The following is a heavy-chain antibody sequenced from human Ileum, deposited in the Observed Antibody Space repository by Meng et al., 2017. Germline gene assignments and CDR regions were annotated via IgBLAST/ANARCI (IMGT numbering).Heavy chain of an antibody. CDR2: FYFGGST. D-gene: IGHD3-22*01. V-gene: IGHV4-31*03. CDR3: ARYYYDSSGVTWFDP. J-gene: IGHJ5*02. CDR1: RDAISTGDHD. Sequence: QVLLQEARPGLVKPSPTLSLSCTVSRDAISTGDHDCTWSRQHPVQGLEWIGYFYFGGSTYYNPSLKSRVSISADSSKNQFSLRMSSVTSADTAVYYCARYYYDSSGVTWFDPWGQGTLVTVSS.